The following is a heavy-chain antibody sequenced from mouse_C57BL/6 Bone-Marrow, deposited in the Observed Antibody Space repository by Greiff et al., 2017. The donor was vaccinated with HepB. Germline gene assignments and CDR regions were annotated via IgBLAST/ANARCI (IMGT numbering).Heavy chain of an antibody. J-gene: IGHJ3*01. CDR1: GFTFTDYY. D-gene: IGHD1-1*01. Sequence: EVHLVESGGGLVQPGGSLSLSCAASGFTFTDYYMSWVRQPPGKALEWLGFIRNKANGYTTEYSASVKGRFTISRDNSQSIRYLQMNALRAEDSATYYCASYYGSSYEAWFAYWGQGTLVTVSA. CDR2: IRNKANGYTT. V-gene: IGHV7-3*01. CDR3: ASYYGSSYEAWFAY.